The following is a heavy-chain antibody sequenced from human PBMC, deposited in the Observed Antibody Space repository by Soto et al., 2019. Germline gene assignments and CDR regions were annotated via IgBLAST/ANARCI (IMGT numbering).Heavy chain of an antibody. Sequence: GASVKVSCKASGGTFSSYAISWVRQAPGQGLEWMGGIIPIFGTANYAQKFQGRVTITADGSTSTAYMELSSLRSEDTAVYYCARGYSYGYRSDGMDVWGQGTTVTVSS. D-gene: IGHD5-18*01. CDR2: IIPIFGTA. V-gene: IGHV1-69*13. J-gene: IGHJ6*02. CDR3: ARGYSYGYRSDGMDV. CDR1: GGTFSSYA.